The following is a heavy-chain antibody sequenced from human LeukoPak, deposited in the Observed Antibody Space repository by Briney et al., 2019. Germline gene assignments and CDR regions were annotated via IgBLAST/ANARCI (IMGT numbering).Heavy chain of an antibody. D-gene: IGHD6-13*01. J-gene: IGHJ4*02. CDR2: ISSSSSYI. CDR3: ARISVVSSSWLHYFDY. CDR1: GFTFSSYS. V-gene: IGHV3-21*01. Sequence: GGSLRLSCAASGFTFSSYSMNWVRRAPGKGLEWVSSISSSSSYIYYADSVKGRFTISRDNAKNSLYLQMNSLRAEDTAVYYCARISVVSSSWLHYFDYWGQGTLVTVSS.